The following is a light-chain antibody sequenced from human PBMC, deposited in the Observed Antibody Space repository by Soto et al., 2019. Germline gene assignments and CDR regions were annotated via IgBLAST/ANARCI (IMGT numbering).Light chain of an antibody. J-gene: IGKJ1*01. CDR1: QTISSW. Sequence: DIQITQSPSTLSASVRDRVTITCRASQTISSWLAWFQQRPGRAPKLLIYAASTLQSGVPSRFSGSGSGTDFTLTISCLQSEDVATYYCQKYNSAAWTFGQGTKVDIK. CDR3: QKYNSAAWT. V-gene: IGKV1-5*01. CDR2: AAS.